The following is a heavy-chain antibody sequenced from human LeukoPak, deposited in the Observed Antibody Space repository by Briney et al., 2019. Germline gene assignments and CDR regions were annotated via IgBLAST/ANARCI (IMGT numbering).Heavy chain of an antibody. CDR1: GYSFTSYW. V-gene: IGHV5-51*01. Sequence: GESLKISCKGSGYSFTSYWIGWVRQMPGKGLEWMGIIYPGDSDTRYSPSFQGQVTISADKSISTAYLQWSSLKASDTAMYYCARDLIAAAGSWWFDPWGQGTLVTVSS. D-gene: IGHD6-13*01. J-gene: IGHJ5*02. CDR3: ARDLIAAAGSWWFDP. CDR2: IYPGDSDT.